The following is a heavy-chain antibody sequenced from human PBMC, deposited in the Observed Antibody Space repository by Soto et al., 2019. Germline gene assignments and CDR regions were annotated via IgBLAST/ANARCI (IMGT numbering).Heavy chain of an antibody. CDR1: GGSFSGYY. Sequence: PSETLSLTCAVYGGSFSGYYWSWIRQPPGKGLEWIGEINHSGSTNYNPSLKSRVAISVDTSKSQFSLKLSSVTAADTAVYYCARSRMTTVTTVDYWGQGTLVTVS. CDR3: ARSRMTTVTTVDY. V-gene: IGHV4-34*01. CDR2: INHSGST. J-gene: IGHJ4*02. D-gene: IGHD4-17*01.